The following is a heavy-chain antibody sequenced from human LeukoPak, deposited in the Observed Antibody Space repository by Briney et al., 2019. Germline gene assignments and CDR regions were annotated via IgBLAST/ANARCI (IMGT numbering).Heavy chain of an antibody. J-gene: IGHJ4*02. CDR2: INPSGGST. Sequence: ASVKVSCKASGYTFTSYYMHWVRQAPGQGLEWMGIINPSGGSTSYAQKFQGRVTMTRDTSTSTVYMELSSLRSEDTAVYYCARGGTNYYDSSGPLDYWGQGTLVTVSS. D-gene: IGHD3-22*01. CDR3: ARGGTNYYDSSGPLDY. V-gene: IGHV1-46*01. CDR1: GYTFTSYY.